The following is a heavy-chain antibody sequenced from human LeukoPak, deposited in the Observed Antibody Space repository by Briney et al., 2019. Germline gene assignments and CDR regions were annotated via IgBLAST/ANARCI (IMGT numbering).Heavy chain of an antibody. CDR1: GFTFSNYE. J-gene: IGHJ4*02. V-gene: IGHV3-48*03. CDR2: ISSSGSTI. D-gene: IGHD3-3*01. CDR3: ARDNYDFWSGYSINFDY. Sequence: GGSLRLSCGASGFTFSNYEMNWVRQAPGKGLEWVSYISSSGSTIYYADSVKGRFTISRDNAKNSLYLQMNSLRAEDTAVYCCARDNYDFWSGYSINFDYWGQGTLVTVSS.